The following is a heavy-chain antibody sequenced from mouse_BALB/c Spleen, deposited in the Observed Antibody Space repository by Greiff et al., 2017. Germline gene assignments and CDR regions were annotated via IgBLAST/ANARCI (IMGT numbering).Heavy chain of an antibody. CDR3: VRHGGFDY. CDR2: IRSKSNNYAT. CDR1: GFTFNTYA. V-gene: IGHV10-1*02. J-gene: IGHJ2*01. Sequence: EVQGVESGGGLVQPKGSLKLSCAASGFTFNTYAMNWVRQAPGKGLEWVARIRSKSNNYATYYADSVKDRFTISRDDSQSMLYLQMNNLKTEDTAMYYCVRHGGFDYWGQGTTLTVSS.